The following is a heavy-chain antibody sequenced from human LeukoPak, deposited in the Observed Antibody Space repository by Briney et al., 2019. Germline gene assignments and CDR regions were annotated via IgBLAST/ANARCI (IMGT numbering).Heavy chain of an antibody. J-gene: IGHJ4*02. CDR1: GFTVSSNY. CDR2: LYSGGNT. V-gene: IGHV3-53*01. Sequence: GGSLRLSCAVSGFTVSSNYMSWVRQAPGKGLEWVSVLYSGGNTYYADSVKGRFTISRDNSKNTLYLQMNSLRAEDTAVYYCASGRYDSILSFDYWGQGTLVTVSS. D-gene: IGHD5-12*01. CDR3: ASGRYDSILSFDY.